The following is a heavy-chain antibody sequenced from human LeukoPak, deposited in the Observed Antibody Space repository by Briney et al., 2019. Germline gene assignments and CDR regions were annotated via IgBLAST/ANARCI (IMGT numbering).Heavy chain of an antibody. CDR2: SYYSGST. V-gene: IGHV4-59*08. CDR3: AGHHPRNTVDF. D-gene: IGHD2/OR15-2a*01. J-gene: IGHJ4*02. Sequence: PSETLSLTCTVSGPSIRSYYWSWIRQPPGKGLEWIGYSYYSGSTNYNPSLKSRVTISLDTSKNQFSLKLSSVTAADTAVYYCAGHHPRNTVDFWGQGTLVTVSS. CDR1: GPSIRSYY.